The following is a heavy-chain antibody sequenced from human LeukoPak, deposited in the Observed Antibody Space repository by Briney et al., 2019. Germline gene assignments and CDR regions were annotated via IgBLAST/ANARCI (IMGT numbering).Heavy chain of an antibody. CDR3: ARGLYGGTRGGYFDY. Sequence: ASVKVSCKASGYTFTSYGISWVRQAPGQGLEWMGWISAYNGNTNYAQKLQGRVTMTTDTSTSTAYMELRSLRSDDTAVYYCARGLYGGTRGGYFDYSGQGTLVTVSS. CDR1: GYTFTSYG. CDR2: ISAYNGNT. D-gene: IGHD4-23*01. J-gene: IGHJ4*02. V-gene: IGHV1-18*01.